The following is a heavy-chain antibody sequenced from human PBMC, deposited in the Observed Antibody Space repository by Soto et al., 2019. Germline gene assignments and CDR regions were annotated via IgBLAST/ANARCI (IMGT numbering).Heavy chain of an antibody. Sequence: QITLKESGPTLVQSTQTLTLTCTFSGFSLSTSGEGVGWIRQPPGKALEWLALIYWNDDKRYSPSLKSRLTITKDTSKNQVVLTMTSLDPVDTATYFCTHRRCGGGSCYNVFDIWGQGAMVTVSS. D-gene: IGHD2-15*01. CDR3: THRRCGGGSCYNVFDI. CDR1: GFSLSTSGEG. J-gene: IGHJ3*02. V-gene: IGHV2-5*01. CDR2: IYWNDDK.